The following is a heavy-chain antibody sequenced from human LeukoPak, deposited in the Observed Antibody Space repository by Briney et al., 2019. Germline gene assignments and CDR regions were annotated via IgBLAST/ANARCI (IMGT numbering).Heavy chain of an antibody. D-gene: IGHD3-10*02. Sequence: GGSLRLSRAASGFTFSSSWTHWVRQAPGKGLVWVSRITSDGSSTNYADSVKGRFTISRDNAKNTLYLQMNSLRAEDTAVYYCSRDMYGLGAYWGQGTLVTVSS. V-gene: IGHV3-74*01. CDR3: SRDMYGLGAY. J-gene: IGHJ4*02. CDR2: ITSDGSST. CDR1: GFTFSSSW.